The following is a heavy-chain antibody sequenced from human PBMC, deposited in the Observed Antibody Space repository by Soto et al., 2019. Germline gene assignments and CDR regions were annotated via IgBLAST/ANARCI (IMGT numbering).Heavy chain of an antibody. V-gene: IGHV3-23*01. CDR2: ISGSGNST. CDR1: GFTFSNYA. D-gene: IGHD1-26*01. CDR3: ARDVWELLRGFDP. Sequence: EVQLLESGGGLVQPGGSLRLSCAVSGFTFSNYAMSWVRQAPGKGLECVSAISGSGNSTNYADSVKGRFTISRDNSKNTVYLQMNSLRAEDTAVYYCARDVWELLRGFDPWGQGTLVTVSS. J-gene: IGHJ5*02.